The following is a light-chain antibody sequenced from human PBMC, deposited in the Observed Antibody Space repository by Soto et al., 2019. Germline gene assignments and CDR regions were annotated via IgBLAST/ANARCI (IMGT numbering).Light chain of an antibody. J-gene: IGKJ2*01. V-gene: IGKV1-39*01. CDR2: AAS. CDR1: QRVGSR. Sequence: DIPMTQSPYSLSASVGDRVTITCRASQRVGSRLNWFQQNPGKAPTLLIYAASTLQSGAASRFSGSGAVTEFTRIISSLQPADVAPYYYQQSSSLPYTFGQGTK. CDR3: QQSSSLPYT.